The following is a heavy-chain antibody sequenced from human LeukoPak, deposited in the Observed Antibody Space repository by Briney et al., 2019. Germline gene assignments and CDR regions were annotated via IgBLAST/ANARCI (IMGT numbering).Heavy chain of an antibody. CDR2: INHSGST. V-gene: IGHV4-34*01. D-gene: IGHD6-13*01. Sequence: PSETLSLTCAVYGGSFSGYYWSWIRQPPGKGLEWIGEINHSGSTNYNPSLKSRVTISVDTSKNQVSLKLDSVTAADTAVYYCARGSVWYLPWGQGTLVTVSS. CDR1: GGSFSGYY. CDR3: ARGSVWYLP. J-gene: IGHJ5*02.